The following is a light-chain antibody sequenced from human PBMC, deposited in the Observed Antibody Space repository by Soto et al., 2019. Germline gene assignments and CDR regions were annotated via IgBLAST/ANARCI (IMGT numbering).Light chain of an antibody. Sequence: EIVLTQSPGTLSLSPGERATLSCRASQSVSSSYLAWYQQKPGQARRLLIYGASSRATGIPDRFSGSGSGTDFTLTISRLEPEDFAVYYCQQYGSSPGTFGQGTKVDIK. CDR2: GAS. V-gene: IGKV3-20*01. J-gene: IGKJ1*01. CDR3: QQYGSSPGT. CDR1: QSVSSSY.